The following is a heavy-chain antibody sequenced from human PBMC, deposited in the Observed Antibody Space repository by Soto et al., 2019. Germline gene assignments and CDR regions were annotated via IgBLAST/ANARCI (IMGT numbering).Heavy chain of an antibody. Sequence: GDSLILSCSGSGFTFTDAWINWVRQVPGKGLEWVGRIRSKANSYATAYAASVKGRFTISRDDSKNTAYLQMNSLKTEDTAVYYCSSLRPRLDHRGHGTRGTVSS. J-gene: IGHJ5*02. CDR2: IRSKANSYAT. CDR1: GFTFTDAW. CDR3: SSLRPRLDH. V-gene: IGHV3-73*01.